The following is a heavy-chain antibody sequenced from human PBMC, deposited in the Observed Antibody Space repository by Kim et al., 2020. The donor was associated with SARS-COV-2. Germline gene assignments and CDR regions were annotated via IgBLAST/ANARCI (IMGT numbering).Heavy chain of an antibody. D-gene: IGHD5-18*01. Sequence: SWKGRSPNSRDNSKNTLYRQMTSLRAEDTAVYYCAKVEMYSYGHFGYFDYWGQGTLVTVSS. CDR3: AKVEMYSYGHFGYFDY. V-gene: IGHV3-23*01. J-gene: IGHJ4*02.